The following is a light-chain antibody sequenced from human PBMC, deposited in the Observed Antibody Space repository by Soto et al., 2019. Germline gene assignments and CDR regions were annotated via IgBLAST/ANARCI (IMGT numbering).Light chain of an antibody. Sequence: QSALTQPASVSGSPGQWITISCTGTSSDVGGYNYVSWYQQQSGKAPKLMIHEVSNRPSGVSNRFSGSKSGNTASLTISGLQAEDEADYYCSSYTSSRAYVFGIGTKVTVL. V-gene: IGLV2-14*01. J-gene: IGLJ1*01. CDR1: SSDVGGYNY. CDR3: SSYTSSRAYV. CDR2: EVS.